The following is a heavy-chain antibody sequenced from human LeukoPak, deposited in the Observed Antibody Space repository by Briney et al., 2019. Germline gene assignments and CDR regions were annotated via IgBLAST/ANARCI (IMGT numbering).Heavy chain of an antibody. V-gene: IGHV3-23*01. CDR3: ARDGEGDFVDLDY. J-gene: IGHJ4*02. CDR1: GFSFSNYG. Sequence: PGGSLRLSCAASGFSFSNYGMNWVRQAPGKGLEWVSGIIGSGGTTYYADSVKGRFTISRDNAKNSLYLQMNSLRAEDTAVYYCARDGEGDFVDLDYWGQGTLVTVSS. CDR2: IIGSGGTT. D-gene: IGHD2-21*02.